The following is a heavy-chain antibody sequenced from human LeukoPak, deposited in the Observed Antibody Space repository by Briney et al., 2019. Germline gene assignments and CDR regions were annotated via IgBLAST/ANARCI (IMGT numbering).Heavy chain of an antibody. V-gene: IGHV4-34*01. CDR2: INHSGST. D-gene: IGHD2-21*02. CDR1: GFTFSSYT. Sequence: GSLRLSCAASGFTFSSYTMTWVRQPPGQGLEWLGEINHSGSTNYNPSLKSRVTISLDTSKNQFSLKLSSVTAADTAVYYCARGLVTHVGLWNYWGQGSLVTVSS. CDR3: ARGLVTHVGLWNY. J-gene: IGHJ4*02.